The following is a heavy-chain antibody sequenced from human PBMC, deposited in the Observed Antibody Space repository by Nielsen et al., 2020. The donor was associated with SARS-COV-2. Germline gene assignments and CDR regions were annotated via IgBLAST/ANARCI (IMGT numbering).Heavy chain of an antibody. CDR2: FDPEDGET. J-gene: IGHJ5*02. Sequence: ASVKVSCKVSGYTLTELSMHWVRQAPGKGLEWMGGFDPEDGETIYAQKFQGRVTMTEDTSTDTAYMELSSLRSEDTAVYYCATSSPIAAAGPNWFDPWGQGTLVTVSS. D-gene: IGHD6-13*01. CDR3: ATSSPIAAAGPNWFDP. V-gene: IGHV1-24*01. CDR1: GYTLTELS.